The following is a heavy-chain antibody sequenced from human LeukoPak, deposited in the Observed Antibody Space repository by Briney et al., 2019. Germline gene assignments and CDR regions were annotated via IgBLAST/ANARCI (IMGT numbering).Heavy chain of an antibody. CDR3: AKAGSPYYYDSSGYYHANFDG. Sequence: GGSLRLSCAASGFTFDDYAMHWVRQAPGKGLEWVSGISWNSGSIGYADAVKGRFTISRDNAKNSLYLQMNSLRAEDTALYYCAKAGSPYYYDSSGYYHANFDGCGQGTLVSVSS. CDR2: ISWNSGSI. V-gene: IGHV3-9*01. D-gene: IGHD3-22*01. CDR1: GFTFDDYA. J-gene: IGHJ4*02.